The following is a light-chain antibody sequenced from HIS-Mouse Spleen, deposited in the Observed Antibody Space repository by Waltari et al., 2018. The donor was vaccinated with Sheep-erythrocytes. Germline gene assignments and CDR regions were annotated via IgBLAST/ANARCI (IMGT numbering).Light chain of an antibody. J-gene: IGKJ2*01. CDR2: AAS. CDR3: QQSYSTPYT. Sequence: DIQMTQSPSSLSASVGDRVTITCRASQSISSYLNWYQQKPGKAPKLLIYAASSLQSGFPSSFSGSGSGTDFTLTISSLQPEDFATYYCQQSYSTPYTFGQGTKLEIK. CDR1: QSISSY. V-gene: IGKV1-39*01.